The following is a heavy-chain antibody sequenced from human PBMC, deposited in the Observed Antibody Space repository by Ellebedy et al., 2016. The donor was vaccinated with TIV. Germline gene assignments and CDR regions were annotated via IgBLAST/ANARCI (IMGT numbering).Heavy chain of an antibody. CDR3: ARYGKIVVVPAATHNWFDP. CDR2: ISTSGGR. Sequence: GESLKISCAASGFTVSSNYMSWVRQAPGKGLEWVSTISTSGGRYYADFVKGQFTISRDNSKNTLYLQMNSLRAEDTAVYYCARYGKIVVVPAATHNWFDPWGQGTLVTVSS. J-gene: IGHJ5*02. CDR1: GFTVSSNY. V-gene: IGHV3-53*01. D-gene: IGHD2-2*01.